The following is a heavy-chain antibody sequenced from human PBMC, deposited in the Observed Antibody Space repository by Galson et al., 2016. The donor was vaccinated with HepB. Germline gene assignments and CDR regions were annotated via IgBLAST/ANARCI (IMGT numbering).Heavy chain of an antibody. Sequence: SLRLSCAASGFTFSDYYMSWIRQAPGKGLEWVSYISSSSSYTNYADSVEGRFTISRDNAKNSLYLQMNSLRVEDTAVYYCARIDSSAWYPDDYWGQGTLVTVSS. D-gene: IGHD6-19*01. CDR2: ISSSSSYT. V-gene: IGHV3-11*06. CDR3: ARIDSSAWYPDDY. CDR1: GFTFSDYY. J-gene: IGHJ4*02.